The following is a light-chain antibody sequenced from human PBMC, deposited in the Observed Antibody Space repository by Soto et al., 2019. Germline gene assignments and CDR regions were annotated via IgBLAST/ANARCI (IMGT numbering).Light chain of an antibody. V-gene: IGKV3D-20*02. Sequence: ENVLTQSPGTLYLSPGERATLSCRASQSVSSSYLAWYQQKPGQAPRLLIYGASSRATGIPARFSGSGSGTDFTLTISSLEPEDFAVYYCQQRSNWLTFGGGTKVDI. J-gene: IGKJ4*01. CDR1: QSVSSSY. CDR3: QQRSNWLT. CDR2: GAS.